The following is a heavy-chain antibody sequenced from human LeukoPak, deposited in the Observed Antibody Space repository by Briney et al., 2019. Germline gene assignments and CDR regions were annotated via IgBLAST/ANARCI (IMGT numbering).Heavy chain of an antibody. Sequence: GGSLRLSCAASGFTFSSYWMSWVRQAPGKGLEWVAHIKQDGSEKYYVDSVKGRFTISRDNAKNSLYLQMNSLRAEDTAVYYCARDSSGYSSSWYRDYFDYWGQGTLVTVSS. V-gene: IGHV3-7*01. CDR2: IKQDGSEK. D-gene: IGHD6-13*01. CDR3: ARDSSGYSSSWYRDYFDY. J-gene: IGHJ4*02. CDR1: GFTFSSYW.